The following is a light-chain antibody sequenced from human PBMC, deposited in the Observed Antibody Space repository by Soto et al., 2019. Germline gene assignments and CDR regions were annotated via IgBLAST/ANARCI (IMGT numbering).Light chain of an antibody. CDR3: QQYNNWPRT. V-gene: IGKV3-15*01. J-gene: IGKJ1*01. CDR2: GAS. CDR1: QSVSSN. Sequence: EIVMTKSPATLSVSPGERATLSCRASQSVSSNLAWYQQNPGQAPRLLIYGASTRATGIPARFSGRGSGTEFTLTITSLQSEDFEVYYFQQYNNWPRTFGQGTKVEIK.